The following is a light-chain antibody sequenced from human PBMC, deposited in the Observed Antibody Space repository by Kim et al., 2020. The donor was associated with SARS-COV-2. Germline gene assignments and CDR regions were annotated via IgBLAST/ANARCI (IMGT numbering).Light chain of an antibody. CDR3: QQYNTYPYT. J-gene: IGKJ2*01. CDR1: QSVTTW. Sequence: DIQMTQSPSTLSASVGDRVTITCRASQSVTTWLAWFQQKPGKAPILLIYEASTLLTGFPSRFSGSGSGTEFTLAISSLHPDDFATYYCQQYNTYPYTFGQGTKLEI. V-gene: IGKV1-5*03. CDR2: EAS.